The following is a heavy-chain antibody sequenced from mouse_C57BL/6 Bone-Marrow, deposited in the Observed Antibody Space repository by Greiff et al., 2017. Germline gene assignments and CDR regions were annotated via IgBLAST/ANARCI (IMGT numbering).Heavy chain of an antibody. Sequence: QVQLQQSGPGLVAPSQSLSITCTVSGFSLTGYGVSWVRQPPGKGLEWLGVIWGDGGTNYHSAVISRLSISKDNTKSQVFLKLNSLQTDDTATYYCSKQGRVASYWGQGTTLTVSS. CDR2: IWGDGGT. D-gene: IGHD6-1*01. J-gene: IGHJ2*01. CDR3: SKQGRVASY. V-gene: IGHV2-3*01. CDR1: GFSLTGYG.